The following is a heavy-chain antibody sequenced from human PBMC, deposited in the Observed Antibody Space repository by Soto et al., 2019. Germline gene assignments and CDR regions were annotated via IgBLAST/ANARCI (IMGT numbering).Heavy chain of an antibody. CDR3: AGDYNSGSYRFDY. CDR2: IYNNGGI. D-gene: IGHD3-10*01. Sequence: LSLTCTVSGDSISNYYWNWIRQPPGKGLEWLVYIYNNGGINYGGINYNPSLRSRVTMSVDTSKNQVSLTLRSVSAADTAVYYCAGDYNSGSYRFDYWGPGILVTVSS. V-gene: IGHV4-59*13. J-gene: IGHJ4*02. CDR1: GDSISNYY.